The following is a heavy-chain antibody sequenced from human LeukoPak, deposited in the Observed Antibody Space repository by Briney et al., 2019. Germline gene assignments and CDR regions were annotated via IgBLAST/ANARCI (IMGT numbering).Heavy chain of an antibody. D-gene: IGHD2-2*01. CDR1: GCTFTSYG. CDR2: ISAYNGNT. J-gene: IGHJ6*03. V-gene: IGHV1-18*01. Sequence: ASVKVSCKASGCTFTSYGISWVRQAPGQGLEWMGWISAYNGNTNYAQKLQGRVTMTTDTSTSTAYMELRSLRSDDTAVYYCARGVHCSSTSCYLISGDYYYMDVWGKGTTVTVSS. CDR3: ARGVHCSSTSCYLISGDYYYMDV.